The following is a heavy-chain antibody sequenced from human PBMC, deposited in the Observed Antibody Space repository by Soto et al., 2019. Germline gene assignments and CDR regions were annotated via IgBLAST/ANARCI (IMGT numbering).Heavy chain of an antibody. J-gene: IGHJ4*02. CDR3: ARTYYDSSGYHGGLDY. D-gene: IGHD3-22*01. Sequence: GASVKVSCKASGYTFTSYYMHWVRQAPGQGLEWMGIINPSGGSTSYAQKFQGRVTMTRDTSTSTVYMELSSLRSEDTAVYYCARTYYDSSGYHGGLDYWGQGSLVTVSA. CDR1: GYTFTSYY. V-gene: IGHV1-46*01. CDR2: INPSGGST.